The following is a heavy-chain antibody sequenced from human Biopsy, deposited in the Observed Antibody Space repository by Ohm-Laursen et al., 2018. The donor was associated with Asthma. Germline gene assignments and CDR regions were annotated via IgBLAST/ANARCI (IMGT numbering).Heavy chain of an antibody. CDR3: VRAVRNEQWLAPFDY. J-gene: IGHJ4*02. Sequence: PSQTLSLTCTVSGGSITSGGYYWTWIRQHPGKGLEWIGFIYYSGSTYYNPSLKSRVSISIDTSKNQFSLKLSSVTAADTAVYYCVRAVRNEQWLAPFDYWGQGKPVTVSS. CDR2: IYYSGST. D-gene: IGHD6-19*01. CDR1: GGSITSGGYY. V-gene: IGHV4-31*03.